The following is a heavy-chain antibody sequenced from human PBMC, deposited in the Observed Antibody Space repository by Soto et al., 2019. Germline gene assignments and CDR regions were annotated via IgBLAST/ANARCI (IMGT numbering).Heavy chain of an antibody. V-gene: IGHV1-2*04. CDR3: ARGSVGPTTDFDY. CDR1: GYTFTGFH. D-gene: IGHD1-26*01. CDR2: INPNGGGR. Sequence: ASVKVSCKASGYTFTGFHIHWVRQAPGQGLEWMGWINPNGGGRNYAQKFQGWVTMTRDTSISTAYMELSRLKSDDTAVYYCARGSVGPTTDFDYWGQGTLVTVS. J-gene: IGHJ4*02.